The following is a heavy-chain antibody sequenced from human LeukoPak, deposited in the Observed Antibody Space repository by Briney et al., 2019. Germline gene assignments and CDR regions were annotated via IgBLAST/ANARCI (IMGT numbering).Heavy chain of an antibody. Sequence: PSETLSLTCTVSGGSTSSSSYYWGWIRQPPGKGPQWIGSIYYSGSTYYNPSLKSRVTISVDTSKNQFSLKLSSVTAADTAVYYCARHPDWTSGSGSNWFDPWGQGTLVTVSS. CDR3: ARHPDWTSGSGSNWFDP. V-gene: IGHV4-39*01. CDR2: IYYSGST. D-gene: IGHD3-10*01. J-gene: IGHJ5*02. CDR1: GGSTSSSSYY.